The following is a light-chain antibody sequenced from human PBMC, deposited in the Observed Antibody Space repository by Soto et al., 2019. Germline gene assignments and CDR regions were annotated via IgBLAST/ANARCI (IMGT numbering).Light chain of an antibody. V-gene: IGKV3-20*01. CDR1: QSVSSSY. CDR2: GAS. Sequence: EIVLTQSPGTLSLSPGERATLSCRASQSVSSSYLAWYQQKPGQAPRLLIYGASSRATGIPDRVSGSGSGTAFTLTISRLEPEDFAVYYWQQYGSSPGTFGQGTKVEMK. J-gene: IGKJ1*01. CDR3: QQYGSSPGT.